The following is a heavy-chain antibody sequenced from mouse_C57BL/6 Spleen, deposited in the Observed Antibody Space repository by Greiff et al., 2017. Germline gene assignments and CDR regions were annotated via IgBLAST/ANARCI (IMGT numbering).Heavy chain of an antibody. Sequence: QVQLQQSGPELVKPGASVKISCKASGYAFSSSWMNWVKQRPGKGLEWIGRIYPGDGDTNYNGKFKGKATLTADKSSSTTYVQLSSLTSEDSAVYFYARVGITTVVARMPMDYWGQGTSVTVSS. CDR2: IYPGDGDT. V-gene: IGHV1-82*01. CDR1: GYAFSSSW. CDR3: ARVGITTVVARMPMDY. J-gene: IGHJ4*01. D-gene: IGHD1-1*01.